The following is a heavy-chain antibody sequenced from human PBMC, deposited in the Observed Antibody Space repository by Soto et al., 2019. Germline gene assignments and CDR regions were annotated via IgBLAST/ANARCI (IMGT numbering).Heavy chain of an antibody. J-gene: IGHJ4*02. CDR2: ISGYNGNT. CDR3: ARSVRVASPGDY. CDR1: GYTFNNYG. Sequence: QVQLLQSGGEVKKPGASVDVSCKTSGYTFNNYGITWVRQAPGQGLEWMGWISGYNGNTNYAQKFQDRLTMTLDTSTSTAYMELRSLRSDDTAVYFCARSVRVASPGDYWGQGTLATVSS. V-gene: IGHV1-18*04. D-gene: IGHD3-10*02.